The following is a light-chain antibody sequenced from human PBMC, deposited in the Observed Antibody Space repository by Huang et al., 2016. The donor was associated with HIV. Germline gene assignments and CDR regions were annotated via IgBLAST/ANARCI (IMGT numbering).Light chain of an antibody. CDR3: QQYGSSSWT. Sequence: EIVLTQSPGTLSLSPGERVTLSCRASQSVNNMYLAWYQQKPGQAPRLRIYGSSSRATGIPDRFSGSGSGTDFTLTISRLEPEDLAVYYCQQYGSSSWTFGQGTKVEIK. CDR2: GSS. CDR1: QSVNNMY. J-gene: IGKJ1*01. V-gene: IGKV3-20*01.